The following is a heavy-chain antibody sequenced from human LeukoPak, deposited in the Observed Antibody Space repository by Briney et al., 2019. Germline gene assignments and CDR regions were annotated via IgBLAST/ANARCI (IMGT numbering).Heavy chain of an antibody. CDR2: IKPDGTST. J-gene: IGHJ4*02. Sequence: PGGSLRLSCAAAGFTFSYYWMHWVRQAPGKGRVWVARIKPDGTSTTYADSVKGRFTISRDNAKNTLYLQMNSLRVEDTAVYYCARDRFCTTDRCSDYWGQGTLVTVSP. CDR1: GFTFSYYW. CDR3: ARDRFCTTDRCSDY. D-gene: IGHD2-8*01. V-gene: IGHV3-74*03.